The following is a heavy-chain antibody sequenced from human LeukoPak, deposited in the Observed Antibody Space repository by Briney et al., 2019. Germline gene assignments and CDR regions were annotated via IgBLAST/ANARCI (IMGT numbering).Heavy chain of an antibody. J-gene: IGHJ4*02. D-gene: IGHD3-10*01. CDR1: GFTFSSYA. Sequence: GGSLRLSCAASGFTFSSYAMSWVRQAPGKGLEWVSGISGTGGTTDYADSVKGRFTISRDNSKNTLYLQMNSLRAEDTAVYHCAKDRVPYYYGSGTNYFDYWGQGTLVTVSS. V-gene: IGHV3-23*01. CDR3: AKDRVPYYYGSGTNYFDY. CDR2: ISGTGGTT.